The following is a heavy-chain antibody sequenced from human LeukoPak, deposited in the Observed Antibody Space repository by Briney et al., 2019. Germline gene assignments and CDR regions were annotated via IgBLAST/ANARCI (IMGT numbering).Heavy chain of an antibody. CDR2: ISSSGDTV. CDR3: AREGGSDI. CDR1: GFTFSSYE. D-gene: IGHD3-10*01. V-gene: IGHV3-48*03. Sequence: PGGSLRLSCAAPGFTFSSYEMTWVRQAPGKGLEWVSYISSSGDTVYCAGSVKSRFTSSRDNAKNSLFLQMNSLRGEDTAVYYCAREGGSDIWGQGTLVTVSS. J-gene: IGHJ3*02.